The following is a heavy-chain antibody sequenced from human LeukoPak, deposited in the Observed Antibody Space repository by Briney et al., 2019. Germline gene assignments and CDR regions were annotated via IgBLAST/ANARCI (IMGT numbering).Heavy chain of an antibody. CDR2: INPNSGGT. V-gene: IGHV1-2*02. CDR1: GYTFTGYY. Sequence: ASVKVSCKASGYTFTGYYMYWVRQAPGQGLEWMGWINPNSGGTNYAQKFQGRVTMTRDTSISTAYMELSRLRSDDTAVYYCARETYYYEGGAWAAGPWGQGTLVTVSS. CDR3: ARETYYYEGGAWAAGP. D-gene: IGHD3-22*01. J-gene: IGHJ5*02.